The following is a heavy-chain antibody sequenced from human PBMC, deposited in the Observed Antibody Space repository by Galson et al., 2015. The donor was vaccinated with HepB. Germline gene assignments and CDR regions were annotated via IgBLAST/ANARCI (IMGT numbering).Heavy chain of an antibody. CDR1: GGSISSSSYY. Sequence: SETLSLTCTVSGGSISSSSYYWGWIRQPPGKGLEWIGSIYYSGSTYYNPSLKSRVTISVDTSKNQFSLKLSSVTAADTAVYYCARGLADYYGSGKLNWFDPWGQGTLVTVSS. D-gene: IGHD3-10*01. J-gene: IGHJ5*02. V-gene: IGHV4-39*07. CDR3: ARGLADYYGSGKLNWFDP. CDR2: IYYSGST.